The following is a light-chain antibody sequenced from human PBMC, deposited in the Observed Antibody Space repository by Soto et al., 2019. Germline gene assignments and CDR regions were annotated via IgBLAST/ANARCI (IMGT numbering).Light chain of an antibody. CDR3: QQSFTTPLGS. CDR1: QNIAKF. J-gene: IGKJ2*01. Sequence: DTQMTQSPSPLSASVGDRVTITCRTSQNIAKFLNWYQQRPGEAPKLLIYAASKLQSGVPSRFSGRGSGTDFSLTISGLQPEDFATYYCQQSFTTPLGSFGLGTRLEIK. CDR2: AAS. V-gene: IGKV1-39*01.